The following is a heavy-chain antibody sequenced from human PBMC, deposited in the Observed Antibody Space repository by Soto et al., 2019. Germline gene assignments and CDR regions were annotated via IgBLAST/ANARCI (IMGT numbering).Heavy chain of an antibody. Sequence: QVQLVESGGGVVQPGRSLRLSCAASGFTFSSYGMHWVRQAPGKGLEWVAVISYDGSNKYYADSVKGRFTISRDNSKNTLYLKMNSLRAEDTAVYYCAKGYDSSGYYHFDYWGQGTLVTVSS. CDR1: GFTFSSYG. CDR2: ISYDGSNK. J-gene: IGHJ4*02. V-gene: IGHV3-30*18. D-gene: IGHD3-22*01. CDR3: AKGYDSSGYYHFDY.